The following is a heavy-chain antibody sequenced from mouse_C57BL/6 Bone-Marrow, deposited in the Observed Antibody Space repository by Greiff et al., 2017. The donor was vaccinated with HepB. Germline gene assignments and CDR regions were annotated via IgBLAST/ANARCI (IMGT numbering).Heavy chain of an antibody. CDR3: ARRARYFWYFDV. V-gene: IGHV1-69*01. J-gene: IGHJ1*03. D-gene: IGHD2-12*01. Sequence: QVQLKQPGAELVMPGASVKLSCKASGYTFTSYWMHWVKQRPGQGLEWIGEIDPSDSYTNYNQKFKGKSTLTVDKSSSTAYMQLISLTSEDSAVYYCARRARYFWYFDVWGTGTTVTVSS. CDR2: IDPSDSYT. CDR1: GYTFTSYW.